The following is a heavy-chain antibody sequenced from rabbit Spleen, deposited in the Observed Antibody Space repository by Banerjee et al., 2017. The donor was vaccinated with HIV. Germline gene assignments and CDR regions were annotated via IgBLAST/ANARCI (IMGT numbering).Heavy chain of an antibody. Sequence: QSLEESGGGLVKPGASLTLTCKASGFSFSSGYYMCWVRQAPGKGLEWIGCIYAGSSGDTYYASWAKGRFTISKTSSTTVTLQMTSLTAADTATYFCARSTYVSVGGASNLWGPGTLVTVS. J-gene: IGHJ4*01. V-gene: IGHV1S40*01. CDR1: GFSFSSGYY. D-gene: IGHD5-1*01. CDR2: IYAGSSGDT. CDR3: ARSTYVSVGGASNL.